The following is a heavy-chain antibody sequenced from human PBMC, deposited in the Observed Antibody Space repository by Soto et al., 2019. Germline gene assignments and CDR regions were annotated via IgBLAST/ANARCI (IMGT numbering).Heavy chain of an antibody. CDR2: LNPSGAST. D-gene: IGHD2-2*01. CDR1: GYTFTRYH. V-gene: IGHV1-46*01. CDR3: ARHQLPLVSYYYGLDV. Sequence: QVQLVQSGAEAKKPGASVRLSCKASGYTFTRYHIHWVRQAPGQGLEWLGILNPSGASTTISQKLKGRVTMSRDTSTSTVYMELNSLRSDDTAVYYWARHQLPLVSYYYGLDVWGQGTTVTVSS. J-gene: IGHJ6*02.